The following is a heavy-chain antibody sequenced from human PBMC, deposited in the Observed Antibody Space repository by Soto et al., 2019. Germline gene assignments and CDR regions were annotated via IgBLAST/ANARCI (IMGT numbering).Heavy chain of an antibody. Sequence: GGSLRLSCAASGFTFSSYGTHWVRQAPGKGLEWVAVISYDGSNKYYADSVKGRFTISRDNSKNTLYLQMNSLRAEDTAVYYCAKEGYCSSTSCPITYYYYGMDVWGQGTTVTVSS. J-gene: IGHJ6*02. CDR3: AKEGYCSSTSCPITYYYYGMDV. V-gene: IGHV3-30*18. CDR2: ISYDGSNK. CDR1: GFTFSSYG. D-gene: IGHD2-2*01.